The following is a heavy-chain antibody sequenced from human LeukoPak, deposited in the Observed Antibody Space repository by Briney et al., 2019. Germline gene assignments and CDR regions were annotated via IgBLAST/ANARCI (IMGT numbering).Heavy chain of an antibody. J-gene: IGHJ3*02. Sequence: GSSVKVSCKASGGTFSSYAISWVRQAPGQGLEWMGGIIPIFGTANYAQKFQGRVTITADESTSTAYMELSSPRSDDTAVYYCARGGIVGTTIEAFDIWGQGTMVTVSS. CDR1: GGTFSSYA. V-gene: IGHV1-69*01. CDR3: ARGGIVGTTIEAFDI. CDR2: IIPIFGTA. D-gene: IGHD1-26*01.